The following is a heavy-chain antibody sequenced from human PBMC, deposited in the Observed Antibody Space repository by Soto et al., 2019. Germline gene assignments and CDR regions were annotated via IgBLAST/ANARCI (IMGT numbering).Heavy chain of an antibody. V-gene: IGHV4-34*01. D-gene: IGHD1-1*01. Sequence: QVQLQQWDAGLLKPSETLSLTCAVYGGFVTSGSYYWSWIRQPPGKGLEWIGEMSHSGGTHFNPSLKSRVTISVDTSKNQFTLKMSSVTAAGTALYYCARVERGTATTVVDAFDIWGPGTMVTVSS. CDR1: GGFVTSGSYY. CDR2: MSHSGGT. CDR3: ARVERGTATTVVDAFDI. J-gene: IGHJ3*02.